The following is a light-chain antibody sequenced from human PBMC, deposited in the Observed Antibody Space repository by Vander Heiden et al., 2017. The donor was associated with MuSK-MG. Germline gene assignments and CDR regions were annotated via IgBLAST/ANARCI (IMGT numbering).Light chain of an antibody. CDR1: SLRSYY. J-gene: IGLJ2*01. CDR2: GKN. Sequence: SSELTQDPAVSVALGQTVRITCQGDSLRSYYASWYQQKPGQAPVLVIYGKNNRPSGIPDRVSGSSSGNTASSNTTGAQAEDEADDYCNSRDSNGNHLRVVFGGGTKLTVL. V-gene: IGLV3-19*01. CDR3: NSRDSNGNHLRVV.